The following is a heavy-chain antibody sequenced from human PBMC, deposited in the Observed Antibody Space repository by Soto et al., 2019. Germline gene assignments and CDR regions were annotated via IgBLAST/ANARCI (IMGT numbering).Heavy chain of an antibody. CDR1: GYTFSSYH. J-gene: IGHJ6*02. Sequence: GASVKVSCKASGYTFSSYHINWVRQAPGQGLEWISAYNGNTNYAQKLQGRVTMTTDTSTSTAYMELRSLRSDDTAVYYCARVRFPGTAGYYVMDVWGQGTTVTVSS. D-gene: IGHD6-25*01. CDR2: SAYNGNT. V-gene: IGHV1-18*01. CDR3: ARVRFPGTAGYYVMDV.